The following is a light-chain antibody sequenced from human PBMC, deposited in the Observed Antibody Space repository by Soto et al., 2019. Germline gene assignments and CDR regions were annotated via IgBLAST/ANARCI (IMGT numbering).Light chain of an antibody. CDR2: QTS. Sequence: EIVLTQSPATLSSFPGDRVTLSCRASQYINTRLAWYQHRPGQSPRLLIYQTSLRAAGIPARFSASGSGTDFTLTISDVQPEDFALYYCHQRQSLPRTFGQGTKV. CDR1: QYINTR. CDR3: HQRQSLPRT. V-gene: IGKV3-11*01. J-gene: IGKJ1*01.